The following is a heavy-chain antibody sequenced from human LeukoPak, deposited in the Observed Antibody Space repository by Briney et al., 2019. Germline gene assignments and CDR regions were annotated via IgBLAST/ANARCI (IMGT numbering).Heavy chain of an antibody. D-gene: IGHD3-22*01. V-gene: IGHV1-46*01. CDR2: INPSGGST. J-gene: IGHJ4*02. CDR1: GYTFTSYY. CDR3: ARVALPYYYDSSAHPEGSFDY. Sequence: GASVKVSCKASGYTFTSYYMHWVRQAPGQGLEWMGIINPSGGSTSYAQKFQGRVTMTRDTSTSTVYMELSSLRSEDTAVYYCARVALPYYYDSSAHPEGSFDYWGQGTLVTVSS.